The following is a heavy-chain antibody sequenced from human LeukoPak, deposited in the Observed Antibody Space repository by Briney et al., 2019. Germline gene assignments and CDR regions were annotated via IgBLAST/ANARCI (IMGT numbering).Heavy chain of an antibody. V-gene: IGHV7-4-1*02. Sequence: ASVKVSCKASGYTFTSYGLNWVRQAPEQGLEWMGWINTNTGNPTYAQGFTGRFVFSLDTSVSTAYLQISSLKPEDTAVYYCARVVRGFDIWGQGTMVTVSS. CDR1: GYTFTSYG. CDR2: INTNTGNP. CDR3: ARVVRGFDI. J-gene: IGHJ3*02. D-gene: IGHD2/OR15-2a*01.